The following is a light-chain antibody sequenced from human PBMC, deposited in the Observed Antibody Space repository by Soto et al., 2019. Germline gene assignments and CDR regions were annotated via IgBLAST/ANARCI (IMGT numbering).Light chain of an antibody. J-gene: IGLJ1*01. V-gene: IGLV1-40*01. Sequence: LTQPPSVSGAPGQRVTISCTGSSSNIGSTYDVQWYQQLPGTAPKLLIHGNTNRPSGVPDRFSGSKSGTSASLAITGLQADDEADYCCQSYDDSLSVHYVFGTGTKVTVL. CDR3: QSYDDSLSVHYV. CDR2: GNT. CDR1: SSNIGSTYD.